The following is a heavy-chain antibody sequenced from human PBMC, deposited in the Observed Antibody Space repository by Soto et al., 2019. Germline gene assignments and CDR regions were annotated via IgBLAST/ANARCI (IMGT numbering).Heavy chain of an antibody. Sequence: LSLTCTVSGGSISSSSYSWGWIRQPPGKGLEWIGSIYYSGSTYYNPSLKSRVTISVDTSKNQFSLKLSSVTAADTAVYYCARHKYSISGDWAYSYYGMDGCGQGSTVSV. D-gene: IGHD6-13*01. V-gene: IGHV4-39*01. CDR3: ARHKYSISGDWAYSYYGMDG. CDR1: GGSISSSSYS. CDR2: IYYSGST. J-gene: IGHJ6*02.